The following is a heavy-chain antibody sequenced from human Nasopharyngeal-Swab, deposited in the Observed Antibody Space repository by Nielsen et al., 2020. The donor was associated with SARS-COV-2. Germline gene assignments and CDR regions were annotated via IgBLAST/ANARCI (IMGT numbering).Heavy chain of an antibody. D-gene: IGHD6-13*01. CDR2: INPSGGST. CDR1: RYIFTRYY. CDR3: ARSIAAAVFDY. Sequence: ASVRVSCKASRYIFTRYYMHWVRQAPGQGLAWMGIINPSGGSTSYAQKFQGRVSMTSDTSTSTVYMELSSLRSEDTAVYYCARSIAAAVFDYWGQGTLVTVSS. V-gene: IGHV1-46*01. J-gene: IGHJ4*02.